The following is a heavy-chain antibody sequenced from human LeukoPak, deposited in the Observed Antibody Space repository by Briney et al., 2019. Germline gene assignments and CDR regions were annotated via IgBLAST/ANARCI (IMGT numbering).Heavy chain of an antibody. D-gene: IGHD1-1*01. CDR2: IVGGAGYT. Sequence: PGGSLRLCCAASGFTASTYGVSWVRQAPGKGLQWVSAIVGGAGYTFYADSVKGRFTISRDNSWNSLYLQMNSLRDDDTAVYYCAKGSRTGQFPMDVWGQGTTVTVSS. V-gene: IGHV3-23*01. CDR1: GFTASTYG. CDR3: AKGSRTGQFPMDV. J-gene: IGHJ6*02.